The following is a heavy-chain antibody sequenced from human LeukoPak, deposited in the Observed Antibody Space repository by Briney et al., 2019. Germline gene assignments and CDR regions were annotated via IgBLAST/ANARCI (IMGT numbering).Heavy chain of an antibody. CDR2: ISAYNGNT. D-gene: IGHD5-24*01. CDR3: ARARRGVEMATIFDF. Sequence: ASVKVSCKASGYTFTSYGISWVRQAPGQGLEWMGWISAYNGNTKYAQKLQGRVTMTTDTSTSTAYMELRSLRSDDTAVYYCARARRGVEMATIFDFWGQGTLVTVPS. J-gene: IGHJ4*02. CDR1: GYTFTSYG. V-gene: IGHV1-18*01.